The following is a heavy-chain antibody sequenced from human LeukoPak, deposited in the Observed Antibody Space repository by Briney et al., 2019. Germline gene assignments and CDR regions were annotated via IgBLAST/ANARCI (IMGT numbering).Heavy chain of an antibody. CDR2: ISGSGGST. V-gene: IGHV3-23*01. CDR3: AKDAGYYGSGSQGAFDI. J-gene: IGHJ3*02. D-gene: IGHD3-10*01. Sequence: GGSLRLSCAASGFTFSSYAMSWVRQAPGKGLEWVSAISGSGGSTYYADSVKGRFTISRDKSKNTVYLQMNSLRAEDTAVYYCAKDAGYYGSGSQGAFDIWGQGKMVTVSS. CDR1: GFTFSSYA.